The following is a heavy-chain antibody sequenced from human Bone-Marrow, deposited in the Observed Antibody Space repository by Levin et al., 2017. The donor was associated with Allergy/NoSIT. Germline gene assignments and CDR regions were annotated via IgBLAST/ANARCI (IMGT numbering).Heavy chain of an antibody. Sequence: GESLKISCAASGFTFRSYDMHWVRQATGKGLEWVSVIGTVGDTYYAGSVKGRFTISRDNAKNTLFLQMNSLRSEDTAVYYCATSAVAGPVDYYYMDVWGQGTTVTVSS. CDR3: ATSAVAGPVDYYYMDV. CDR2: IGTVGDT. J-gene: IGHJ6*03. V-gene: IGHV3-13*01. CDR1: GFTFRSYD. D-gene: IGHD6-19*01.